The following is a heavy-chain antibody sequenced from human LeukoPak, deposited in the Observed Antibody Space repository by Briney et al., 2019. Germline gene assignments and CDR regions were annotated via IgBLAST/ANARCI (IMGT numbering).Heavy chain of an antibody. D-gene: IGHD1-26*01. CDR1: GFTFDDYT. Sequence: GGSLRLSCAASGFTFDDYTMHWVRQAPGKGLEWVSLISWDGGSTYYADSVKGRFTISRDNSKNSLYLQMNSLRAEDDSGQVDYWGQGTLVTVSS. CDR2: ISWDGGST. J-gene: IGHJ4*02. V-gene: IGHV3-43*01. CDR3: Y.